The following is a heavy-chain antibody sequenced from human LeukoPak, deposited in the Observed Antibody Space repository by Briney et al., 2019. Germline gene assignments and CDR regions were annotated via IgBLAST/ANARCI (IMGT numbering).Heavy chain of an antibody. Sequence: PGGSLRLSCAASGFTFSNFWMTWVRQAPGKGLEWVAIIKQDGSQKYYVDSVKGRFTISRDNARNSLYLQMNSLRAEDTAVYYCARDGVWFGSGGGIDPWGQGTLVTVSS. J-gene: IGHJ5*02. CDR3: ARDGVWFGSGGGIDP. V-gene: IGHV3-7*01. CDR1: GFTFSNFW. CDR2: IKQDGSQK. D-gene: IGHD3-10*01.